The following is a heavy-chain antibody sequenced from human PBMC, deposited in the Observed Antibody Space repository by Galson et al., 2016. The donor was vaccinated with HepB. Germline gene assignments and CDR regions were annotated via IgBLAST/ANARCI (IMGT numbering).Heavy chain of an antibody. D-gene: IGHD2-15*01. V-gene: IGHV3-23*01. J-gene: IGHJ4*02. CDR2: ISVGGGST. CDR3: ARGTKRFCSGSNCYPLDH. Sequence: SLRLSCAASGFTFSDSAMNWVRQAPGKGLEWVLSISVGGGSTHHADSVKGRFIMSRDNSKNTVYLQMNNLRDEDTAIYFCARGTKRFCSGSNCYPLDHWGQGTLVTVSS. CDR1: GFTFSDSA.